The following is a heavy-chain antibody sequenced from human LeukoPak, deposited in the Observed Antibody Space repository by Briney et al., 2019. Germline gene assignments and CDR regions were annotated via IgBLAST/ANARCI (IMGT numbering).Heavy chain of an antibody. CDR2: IYPGDSDT. J-gene: IGHJ4*02. D-gene: IGHD2-2*01. V-gene: IGHV5-51*01. Sequence: GESLKISCRGSGYSFNTYWIGWVRQMPGKGLEWMGIIYPGDSDTRYSPSFQGQVTMSADKSINTAYLQWSSVKASDTAMYYCARRQGCSSTSCPPDYWGQGTLVTVSS. CDR3: ARRQGCSSTSCPPDY. CDR1: GYSFNTYW.